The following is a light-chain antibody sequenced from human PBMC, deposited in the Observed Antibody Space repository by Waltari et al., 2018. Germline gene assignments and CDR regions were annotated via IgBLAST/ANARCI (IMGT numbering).Light chain of an antibody. J-gene: IGKJ1*01. Sequence: ETVFTQSPATLSLSPGERATLSCRASQTVNNNYLAWYQQKPGQAPRLLIYIASSRAAGIPDRFTGSGSGTDFTLTISRLEPEDFAVYYCHQYGASPRTFGRGTKVEIK. V-gene: IGKV3-20*01. CDR1: QTVNNNY. CDR2: IAS. CDR3: HQYGASPRT.